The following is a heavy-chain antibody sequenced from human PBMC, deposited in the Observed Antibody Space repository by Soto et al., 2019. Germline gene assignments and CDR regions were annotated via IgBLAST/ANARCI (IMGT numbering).Heavy chain of an antibody. J-gene: IGHJ4*02. V-gene: IGHV4-39*01. CDR1: GGSVTNSSYY. D-gene: IGHD4-17*01. Sequence: PSAPLSLTCTVSGGSVTNSSYYRGWIRQSPGKGLEWIGSVYYSGRSYSKSSVKSRVTISVDTSKVPFALNFNTVTASDTALYWCVSQRTTVLTQAYFDYWGPGALVTDSS. CDR2: VYYSGRS. CDR3: VSQRTTVLTQAYFDY.